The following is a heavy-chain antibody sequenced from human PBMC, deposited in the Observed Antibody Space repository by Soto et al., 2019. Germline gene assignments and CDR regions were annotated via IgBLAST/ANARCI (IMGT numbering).Heavy chain of an antibody. Sequence: QLQLQQWGAGLLKPSETLSLTCAVYVGSFSGYYWSWIRQSPGKGLEWIGEINHSGSTNYNPSLKSRVTISADTIKNQFSLRLTSVTAADTAVYFCARVLFHGDYGARYGMDVWDQGTTVTVS. J-gene: IGHJ6*02. CDR3: ARVLFHGDYGARYGMDV. CDR1: VGSFSGYY. V-gene: IGHV4-34*02. D-gene: IGHD4-17*01. CDR2: INHSGST.